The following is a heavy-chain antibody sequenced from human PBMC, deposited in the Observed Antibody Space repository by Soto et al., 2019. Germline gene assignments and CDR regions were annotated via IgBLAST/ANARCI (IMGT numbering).Heavy chain of an antibody. CDR1: GFTFSSYW. V-gene: IGHV3-74*01. D-gene: IGHD6-13*01. CDR2: INSDGSST. J-gene: IGHJ6*02. Sequence: GGSLRLSCAASGFTFSSYWMHWVRQAPGKGLVWVSRINSDGSSTSYADSVKGRFTISRDNAKNTLYLQMNSLRAEDTAVYYCARGAPVIAAAGNPMRYLDYYYGMDVWGQGTTVTVSS. CDR3: ARGAPVIAAAGNPMRYLDYYYGMDV.